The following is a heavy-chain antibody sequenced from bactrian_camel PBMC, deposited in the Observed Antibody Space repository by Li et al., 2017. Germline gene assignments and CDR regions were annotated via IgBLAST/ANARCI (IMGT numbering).Heavy chain of an antibody. Sequence: QVQLVESGGGLVQPGRSLRLSCTASGFTFDIYGMSWVRQAPGKGLEWVSSIRPDGGNTYYADSVKGRFTIFRDNAKNTLYLQMNSLKPEDTFVYYCTALNETFGARFAWCSDFRCGGTQVTVS. J-gene: IGHJ4*01. V-gene: IGHV3S6*01. CDR1: GFTFDIYG. CDR2: IRPDGGNT. D-gene: IGHD1*01.